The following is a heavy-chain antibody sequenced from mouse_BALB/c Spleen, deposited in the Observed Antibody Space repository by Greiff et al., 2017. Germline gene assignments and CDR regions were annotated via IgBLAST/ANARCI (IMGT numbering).Heavy chain of an antibody. CDR3: ARDPAICYGNYFDD. CDR1: GFTFSSYG. D-gene: IGHD2-1*01. J-gene: IGHJ2*01. Sequence: EVKLVQSGGGLVQPGGSLKLSCAASGFTFSSYGMPWVRQTPDKRLELVATINSNGGSTYYPDSVKGRFTLSRDNAKNTLYLQMSSLKSEATAMYYCARDPAICYGNYFDDWGQGTTLTVSS. CDR2: INSNGGST. V-gene: IGHV5-6-3*01.